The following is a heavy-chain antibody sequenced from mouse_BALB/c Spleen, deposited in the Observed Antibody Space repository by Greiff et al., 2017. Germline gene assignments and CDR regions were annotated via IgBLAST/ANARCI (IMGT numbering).Heavy chain of an antibody. J-gene: IGHJ3*01. CDR3: ARSPNYYGSSGFAY. CDR1: GFTFSDYY. Sequence: EVKVVESGGGLVKPGGSLKLSCAASGFTFSDYYMYWVRQTPEKRLEWVATISDGGSYTYYPDSVKGRFTISRDNAKNNLYLQMSSLKSEDTAMYYCARSPNYYGSSGFAYWGQGTLVTVSA. CDR2: ISDGGSYT. D-gene: IGHD1-1*01. V-gene: IGHV5-4*02.